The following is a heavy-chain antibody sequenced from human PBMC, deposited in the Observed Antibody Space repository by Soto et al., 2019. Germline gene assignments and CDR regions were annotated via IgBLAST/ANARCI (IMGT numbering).Heavy chain of an antibody. Sequence: ASVKVSCKASGYTFTSYGISWVRQAPGQGLERMGWISAYNGNTNYAQKLQGRVTMTTDTSTSTAYMELRSLRSDDTAVYYCARDPSSTSCYAGICYYYYYMDVWGKGTTVTVSS. D-gene: IGHD2-2*01. CDR1: GYTFTSYG. CDR2: ISAYNGNT. V-gene: IGHV1-18*01. CDR3: ARDPSSTSCYAGICYYYYYMDV. J-gene: IGHJ6*03.